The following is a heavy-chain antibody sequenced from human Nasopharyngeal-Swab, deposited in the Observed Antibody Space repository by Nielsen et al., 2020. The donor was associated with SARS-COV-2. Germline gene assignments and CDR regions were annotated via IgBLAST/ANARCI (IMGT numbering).Heavy chain of an antibody. V-gene: IGHV3-11*01. CDR2: ISDSGTTM. CDR1: GFTFSDYY. J-gene: IGHJ5*02. D-gene: IGHD6-13*01. Sequence: GGSLRLSCVGSGFTFSDYYMSWIRQAPGKGLEWVSYISDSGTTMYADSVEGRFTISRDNARKSVYLQLNSLSAEDTAVYYCASGPSSSRFDPWGQGSLVTVSS. CDR3: ASGPSSSRFDP.